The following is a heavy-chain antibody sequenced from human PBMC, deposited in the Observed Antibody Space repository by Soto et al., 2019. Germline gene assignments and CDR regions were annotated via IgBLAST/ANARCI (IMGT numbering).Heavy chain of an antibody. Sequence: ASVKVSCKASGGTVSSYAMTWVRQAPGKGLEWMGVFIPIFVSAHYAPKFQGRITITADESTSTAYMELSGLTSADTAIYYCARDVGSDTTGFRGYDLWGQGTQVTVSS. CDR2: FIPIFVSA. V-gene: IGHV1-69*13. CDR3: ARDVGSDTTGFRGYDL. CDR1: GGTVSSYA. D-gene: IGHD3-10*01. J-gene: IGHJ4*02.